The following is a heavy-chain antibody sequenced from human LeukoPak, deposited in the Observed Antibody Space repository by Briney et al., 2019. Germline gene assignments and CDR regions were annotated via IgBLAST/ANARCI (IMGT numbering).Heavy chain of an antibody. CDR3: ARGSTSCYKRLRCWFDP. CDR2: MNPNSGNT. V-gene: IGHV1-8*03. CDR1: GYTFTSYD. D-gene: IGHD2-2*02. J-gene: IGHJ5*02. Sequence: ASVKVSCKASGYTFTSYDINWVRQATGQGLEWMGWMNPNSGNTGYAQKFQGRVTITRNTSISTAYMELSSLRSEDTAVYYCARGSTSCYKRLRCWFDPWGQGTLVTVSS.